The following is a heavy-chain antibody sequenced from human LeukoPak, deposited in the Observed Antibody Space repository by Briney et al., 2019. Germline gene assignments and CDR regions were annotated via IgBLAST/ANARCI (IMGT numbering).Heavy chain of an antibody. CDR3: ARAILGMIIRAFDP. Sequence: APVKVSCKASGSTFTNFDINWVRQASGQGLEWVGWMNPNSGSTVYAQKFQGRVTMTRNTSIGTAYMELSSLRSDDTAVYYCARAILGMIIRAFDPWGQGTLVTVSS. CDR2: MNPNSGST. V-gene: IGHV1-8*01. D-gene: IGHD3-3*01. J-gene: IGHJ5*02. CDR1: GSTFTNFD.